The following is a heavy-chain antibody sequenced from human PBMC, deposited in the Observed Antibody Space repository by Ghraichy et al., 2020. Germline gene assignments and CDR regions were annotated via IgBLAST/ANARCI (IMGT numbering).Heavy chain of an antibody. CDR2: IYYTGST. CDR3: ADLENQYFQH. V-gene: IGHV4-39*01. D-gene: IGHD1-1*01. CDR1: GGSFSSSRYY. J-gene: IGHJ1*01. Sequence: ESLNISCTVSGGSFSSSRYYWGWIRQPPGKGLEWIGSIYYTGSTYYNPSLNSRVTISVDTSKNQFSLRLSSVTAADTAVYYCADLENQYFQHWGQGTLVTVSS.